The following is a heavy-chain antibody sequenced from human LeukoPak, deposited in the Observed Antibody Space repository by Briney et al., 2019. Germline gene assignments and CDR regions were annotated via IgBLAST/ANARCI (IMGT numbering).Heavy chain of an antibody. Sequence: GGSLRLSCAASGFTFSGSAMHWVRQASGQGLEWVGRIRSKANSYATAYAASVKGRFTISRDDSKNTAFLQMNSLKSEDTAVYYCVRDGYSGHDALWGQGTLVTVSS. CDR1: GFTFSGSA. J-gene: IGHJ4*02. CDR2: IRSKANSYAT. V-gene: IGHV3-73*01. CDR3: VRDGYSGHDAL. D-gene: IGHD5-12*01.